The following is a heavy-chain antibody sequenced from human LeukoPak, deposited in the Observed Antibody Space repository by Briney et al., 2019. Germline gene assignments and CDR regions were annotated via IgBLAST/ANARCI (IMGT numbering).Heavy chain of an antibody. Sequence: GGSLRLSCAASGFTFSDYYMSWIRQAPGKGLEWVSYISSSGSTIYYADSVKGRFTISRDSSNNTLFLQMSNRRADDSGLYYCATDVRSSPLGFWGHGTLVTVSS. V-gene: IGHV3-11*04. J-gene: IGHJ4*01. CDR1: GFTFSDYY. D-gene: IGHD6-13*01. CDR3: ATDVRSSPLGF. CDR2: ISSSGSTI.